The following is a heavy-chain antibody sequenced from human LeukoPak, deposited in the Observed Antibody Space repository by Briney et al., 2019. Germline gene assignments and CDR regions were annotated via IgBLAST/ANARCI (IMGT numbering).Heavy chain of an antibody. CDR1: GFTFSSYG. Sequence: GGSLRLSCAASGFTFSSYGMHWVRQAPGKGLEWVAFIRYDGSNKYYADSVKGRFTISRDNSKNTLYLQMNSLRAEDTAVYYCAKTRIATRPHFDYWGQGTLVTVSS. CDR3: AKTRIATRPHFDY. D-gene: IGHD6-6*01. V-gene: IGHV3-30*02. J-gene: IGHJ4*02. CDR2: IRYDGSNK.